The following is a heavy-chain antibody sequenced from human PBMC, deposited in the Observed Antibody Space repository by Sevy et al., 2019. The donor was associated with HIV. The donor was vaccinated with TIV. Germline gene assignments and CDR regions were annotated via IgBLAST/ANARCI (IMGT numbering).Heavy chain of an antibody. V-gene: IGHV4-59*01. Sequence: SETLSLTCTVAGGSISSYYWSWIRQPPGKGLEWIGYIYYSGSTNYNPSLKSRVTISVDTSKNQFSLKLSSVTAADTAVYYCARERQLVLNYWGQGTLVTVSS. D-gene: IGHD6-13*01. CDR1: GGSISSYY. CDR2: IYYSGST. J-gene: IGHJ4*02. CDR3: ARERQLVLNY.